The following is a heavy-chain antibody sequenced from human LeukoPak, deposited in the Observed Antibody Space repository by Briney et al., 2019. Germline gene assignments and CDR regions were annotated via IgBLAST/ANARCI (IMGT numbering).Heavy chain of an antibody. D-gene: IGHD2-21*02. CDR1: GFTFSSHV. V-gene: IGHV3-30*03. Sequence: GGSLRLSCAASGFTFSSHVMHWVRQAPGKGLEWVALISYDGSNKYYADSVKGRFTISRDNSKNTLYLQMNTLRPEDTAVYYCASNTALGYWGQGTLVTVSS. CDR3: ASNTALGY. CDR2: ISYDGSNK. J-gene: IGHJ4*02.